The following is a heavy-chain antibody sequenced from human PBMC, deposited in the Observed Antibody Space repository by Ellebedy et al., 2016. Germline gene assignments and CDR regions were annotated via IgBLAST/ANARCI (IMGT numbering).Heavy chain of an antibody. CDR1: GFTFSSYA. J-gene: IGHJ6*02. V-gene: IGHV3-30-3*01. Sequence: GGSLRLSXAASGFTFSSYAMHWVRQAPGKGLEWVAVISYDGSNKYYADSVKGRFTISRDNSKNTLYLQMNSLRAEDTAVYYCARDPVAGTADYYYGMDVWGQGTTVTVSS. D-gene: IGHD6-19*01. CDR3: ARDPVAGTADYYYGMDV. CDR2: ISYDGSNK.